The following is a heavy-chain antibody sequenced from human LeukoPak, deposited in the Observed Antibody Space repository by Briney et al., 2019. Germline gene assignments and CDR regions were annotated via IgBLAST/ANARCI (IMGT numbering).Heavy chain of an antibody. CDR3: AINSGDF. CDR1: GDSISSNY. D-gene: IGHD4-23*01. J-gene: IGHJ4*02. Sequence: SETLSLTCTVSGDSISSNYWSWIRQPPGKGLEWLGYIYDSGSTNYNPSLKSRVTMSVDTSNNRLSLKLTSVTAADTAVYYCAINSGDFWGQGTLVTVSS. V-gene: IGHV4-59*08. CDR2: IYDSGST.